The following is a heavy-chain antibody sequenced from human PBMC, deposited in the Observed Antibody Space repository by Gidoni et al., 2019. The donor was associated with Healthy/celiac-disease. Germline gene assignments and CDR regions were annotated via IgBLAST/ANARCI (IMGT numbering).Heavy chain of an antibody. CDR2: ISGSGVST. Sequence: VQLLESGGSLVQPGGSLILSCAASGFTFSSYAMIWVRRAPGKGLEWFSAISGSGVSTDYSDSVKGRFTIARENSKNTLYLQMKSLRYEDTAVYYCAKDNSRFPYYSSSLYYFDYWGQGTLLTVSS. D-gene: IGHD6-13*01. V-gene: IGHV3-23*01. J-gene: IGHJ4*02. CDR3: AKDNSRFPYYSSSLYYFDY. CDR1: GFTFSSYA.